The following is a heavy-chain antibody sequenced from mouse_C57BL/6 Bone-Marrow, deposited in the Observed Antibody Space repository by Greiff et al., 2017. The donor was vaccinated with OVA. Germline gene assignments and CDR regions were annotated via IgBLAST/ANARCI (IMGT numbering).Heavy chain of an antibody. CDR2: IYPGDGDT. Sequence: VHLVESGAELVKPGASVKISCKASGYTFSTYWMNWVKQRPGKGLEWIGQIYPGDGDTNYNGKFKGKATLTADKSSSTAYMQLSSLTSADSAVYFGARGAYWGQGTLVTVSS. CDR1: GYTFSTYW. V-gene: IGHV1-80*01. J-gene: IGHJ3*01. CDR3: ARGAY.